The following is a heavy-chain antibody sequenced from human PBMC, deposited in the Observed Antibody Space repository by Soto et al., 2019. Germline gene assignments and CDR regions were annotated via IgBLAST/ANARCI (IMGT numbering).Heavy chain of an antibody. V-gene: IGHV1-69*08. CDR2: IIPILGIA. CDR3: ARDRGDGGENY. D-gene: IGHD2-21*02. J-gene: IGHJ4*02. CDR1: GGTFSSDT. Sequence: QVQLVQSGAEVKKPGSSVKVSCKASGGTFSSDTITWVRQAPGQGLEWMGRIIPILGIANYAQKFQGRVTITADKSTSTAYMELSSLRSEDTAVYYCARDRGDGGENYCGQGTLVTVSS.